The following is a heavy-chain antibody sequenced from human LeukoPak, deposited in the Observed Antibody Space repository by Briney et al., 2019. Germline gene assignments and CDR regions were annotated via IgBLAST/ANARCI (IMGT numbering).Heavy chain of an antibody. Sequence: GGSLRLSCAASGFTVSSNYMSWVRQAPGKGLEWVSVIYSGDNTYYADSVKGRFTISRDNSKNTLYLQMNSLRAEDTAVYYCAKATGKWAVAGTVDYWGQGTLVTVSS. V-gene: IGHV3-53*01. CDR2: IYSGDNT. D-gene: IGHD6-19*01. J-gene: IGHJ4*02. CDR1: GFTVSSNY. CDR3: AKATGKWAVAGTVDY.